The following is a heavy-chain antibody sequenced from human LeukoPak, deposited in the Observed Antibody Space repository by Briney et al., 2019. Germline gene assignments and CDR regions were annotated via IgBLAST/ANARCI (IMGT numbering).Heavy chain of an antibody. J-gene: IGHJ6*02. CDR2: TPYDGNNK. V-gene: IGHV3-30-3*01. Sequence: GGSLRLSCAASGFSFSSFAMHWVRQAPGKGLEWVAVTPYDGNNKYYADSVKGRFTISRDNSKNTLYLQMNSLRAEDTALYYCARDGNSGYDLTYYYGMDVWGQGTTVTVSS. D-gene: IGHD5-12*01. CDR1: GFSFSSFA. CDR3: ARDGNSGYDLTYYYGMDV.